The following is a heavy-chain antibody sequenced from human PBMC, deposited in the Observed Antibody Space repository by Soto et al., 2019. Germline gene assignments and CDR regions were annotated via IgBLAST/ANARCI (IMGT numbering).Heavy chain of an antibody. Sequence: GGSLRLSCAASGFTFISFGMHWVRQAPGKGLEWVAVISYDGTEEKYADSAKGRATVSRDNSKNTVYLQMNRLRGDDSAIYYCAKGRFDVVTISPFDHWGQGTLVTVSS. V-gene: IGHV3-30*18. J-gene: IGHJ4*01. CDR3: AKGRFDVVTISPFDH. CDR2: ISYDGTEE. D-gene: IGHD3-3*02. CDR1: GFTFISFG.